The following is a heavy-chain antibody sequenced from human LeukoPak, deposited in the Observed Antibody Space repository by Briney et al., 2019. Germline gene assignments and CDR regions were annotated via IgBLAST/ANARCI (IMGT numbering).Heavy chain of an antibody. CDR3: TATPYRDGPLNY. V-gene: IGHV4-34*01. CDR2: INRSGSI. CDR1: GESFNTYY. Sequence: SETLSLTCAVYGESFNTYYWTWIRQPPGRGLEWIGEINRSGSINYNPSLKSRVTMSVDTSKNQLSLTLTSVTAADTAVYYCTATPYRDGPLNYWGQGTLVTVSS. J-gene: IGHJ4*02. D-gene: IGHD5-24*01.